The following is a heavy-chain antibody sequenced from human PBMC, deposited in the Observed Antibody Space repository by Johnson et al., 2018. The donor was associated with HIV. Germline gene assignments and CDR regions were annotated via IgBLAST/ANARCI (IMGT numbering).Heavy chain of an antibody. J-gene: IGHJ3*02. V-gene: IGHV3-30*19. Sequence: QVQLVASGAALAQPGGSLRLSCAASGFTFINYAMHWVRQAPGKGLEWVAVISYDGSDTYYAASVKGRFPISRDSSKNTLYLQMNTLRADDTAVYYCARGSRYTHDNDDVYLLQAFDIWGQGTMVTVSS. CDR1: GFTFINYA. D-gene: IGHD3-16*01. CDR3: ARGSRYTHDNDDVYLLQAFDI. CDR2: ISYDGSDT.